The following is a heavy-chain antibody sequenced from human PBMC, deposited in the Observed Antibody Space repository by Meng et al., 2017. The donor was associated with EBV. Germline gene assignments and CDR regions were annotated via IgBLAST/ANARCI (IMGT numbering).Heavy chain of an antibody. CDR1: VYSFTRYG. V-gene: IGHV1-18*01. CDR2: ISAYNGNT. CDR3: ARGLDYFDY. J-gene: IGHJ4*02. Sequence: QVPLVPPGAEVNQPGASVYASCKDAVYSFTRYGASWVRQAPGQGLEWMGRISAYNGNTNYAQKLQGRVTMTTDTSTSTAYMELRSLRSDDTDVYYCARGLDYFDYWGQGTLVTVSS.